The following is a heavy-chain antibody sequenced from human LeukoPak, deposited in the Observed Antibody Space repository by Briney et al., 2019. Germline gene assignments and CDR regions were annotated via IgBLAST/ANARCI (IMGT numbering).Heavy chain of an antibody. CDR2: IRYDGSNK. CDR1: GFTFSSYG. CDR3: AKDATRAVDY. J-gene: IGHJ4*02. Sequence: GGSLRLSCAASGFTFSSYGMHWVRQAPGKGLEWVAFIRYDGSNKCYADSVKGRFTISRDNSKNTLYLQMNSLRAEDTAVYYCAKDATRAVDYWGQGTLVTVSS. V-gene: IGHV3-30*02.